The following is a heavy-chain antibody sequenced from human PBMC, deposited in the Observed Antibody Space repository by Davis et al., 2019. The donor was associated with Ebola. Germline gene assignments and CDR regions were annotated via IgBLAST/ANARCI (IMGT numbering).Heavy chain of an antibody. V-gene: IGHV5-51*01. CDR1: GDSFTSHW. CDR3: ATLRRTITGMDDGFDI. D-gene: IGHD1-20*01. J-gene: IGHJ3*02. Sequence: GESLKISCKDSGDSFTSHWIGWVRQLPGKGLEWMGIIFTGYSDTRYRPSFRGQVTISADKSFKTAFLQWSSLKASDTARYYCATLRRTITGMDDGFDIWGQGTMVTVSS. CDR2: IFTGYSDT.